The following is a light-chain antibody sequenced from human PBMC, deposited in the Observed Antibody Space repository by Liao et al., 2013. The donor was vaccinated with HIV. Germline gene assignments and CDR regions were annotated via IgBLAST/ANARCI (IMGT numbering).Light chain of an antibody. CDR3: QLWDSSSDHPYV. J-gene: IGLJ1*01. V-gene: IGLV3-21*01. Sequence: SYELTQAPSVSVAPGETARVTCGGNNIGSRAVHWYQQKPGQAPVLVIYYDKVRPSGIPERFSGSNSGDTATLTITRVDVGDEADYYCQLWDSSSDHPYVFGTGTQVTVL. CDR1: NIGSRA. CDR2: YDK.